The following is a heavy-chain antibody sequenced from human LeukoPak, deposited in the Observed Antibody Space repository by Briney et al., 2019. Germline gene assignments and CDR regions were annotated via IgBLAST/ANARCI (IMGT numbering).Heavy chain of an antibody. CDR2: ITYDGSNK. CDR1: GFTFSSYG. D-gene: IGHD6-13*01. Sequence: PGRSLRLSCAASGFTFSSYGMHWVRQAPGKGLEWVALITYDGSNKYYADSVKGRFTISRDNSKNTLYLQMNSLRADDTAVYHCEKLLSCSWYTVTVDYWGRGTLVTVSS. CDR3: EKLLSCSWYTVTVDY. J-gene: IGHJ4*02. V-gene: IGHV3-30*18.